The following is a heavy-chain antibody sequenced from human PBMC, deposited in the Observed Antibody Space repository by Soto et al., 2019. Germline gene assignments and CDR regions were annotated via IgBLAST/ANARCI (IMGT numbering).Heavy chain of an antibody. Sequence: EVQLVESVGGLAQPGVSLRLSCAASGFSFSSYWMHWVSQPPGKGLVWVSRIKTDGSLITNADSVKGRFTSSRDNAKNSPELQMNALRVEDTAVYYCARVGQGAWYFDIWGRGTLVTVSS. D-gene: IGHD1-26*01. CDR1: GFSFSSYW. CDR2: IKTDGSLI. CDR3: ARVGQGAWYFDI. J-gene: IGHJ2*01. V-gene: IGHV3-74*01.